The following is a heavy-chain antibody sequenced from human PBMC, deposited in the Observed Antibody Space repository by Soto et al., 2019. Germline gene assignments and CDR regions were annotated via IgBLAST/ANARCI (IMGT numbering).Heavy chain of an antibody. V-gene: IGHV3-30*18. Sequence: PGGSLRLSCAASGFTFRSYGMHWVRQAPGKGLEWVAVISYDGSDKYNADSVKGRFTISRDNSKNTLYLQMNILRAEDMAVYYFAKAGSGSYPSYYYMDVWGKVTTVTVSS. D-gene: IGHD3-10*01. CDR2: ISYDGSDK. J-gene: IGHJ6*03. CDR3: AKAGSGSYPSYYYMDV. CDR1: GFTFRSYG.